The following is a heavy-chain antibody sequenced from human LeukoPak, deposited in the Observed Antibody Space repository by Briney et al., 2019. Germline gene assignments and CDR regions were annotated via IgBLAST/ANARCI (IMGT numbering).Heavy chain of an antibody. J-gene: IGHJ4*02. CDR1: GGSIGRSSYY. Sequence: SETLSLTCIVSGGSIGRSSYYWGWIRQPPGKGLEWIGNIYYSGSTSYNSSLKSRVTISEDTSKKQFSLKVSSVTAADTAVYYCARGFRGASFDYWGQGTLVTVSS. CDR2: IYYSGST. D-gene: IGHD1-26*01. CDR3: ARGFRGASFDY. V-gene: IGHV4-39*07.